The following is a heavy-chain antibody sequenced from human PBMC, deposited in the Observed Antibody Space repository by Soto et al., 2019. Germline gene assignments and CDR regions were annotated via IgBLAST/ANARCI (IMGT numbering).Heavy chain of an antibody. CDR1: GGSISSYY. V-gene: IGHV4-59*01. CDR2: IYYSGST. J-gene: IGHJ4*02. D-gene: IGHD3-3*01. CDR3: ARTRRITIFGVAKSYFDY. Sequence: SETLSLTCTVSGGSISSYYWSWIRQPPGKGLEWIGYIYYSGSTNYNPSLKSRVTISVDTSKNQFSLKLSSVTAADTAVYYCARTRRITIFGVAKSYFDYWGQGTLVTVSS.